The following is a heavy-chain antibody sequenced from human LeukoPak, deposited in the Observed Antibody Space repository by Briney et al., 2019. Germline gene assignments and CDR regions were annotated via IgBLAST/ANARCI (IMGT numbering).Heavy chain of an antibody. CDR3: ARGGYSYVDY. J-gene: IGHJ4*02. D-gene: IGHD5-18*01. CDR2: INHSGST. CDR1: GGSFSGYY. V-gene: IGHV4-34*01. Sequence: SETLSLTCAVYGGSFSGYYWSWIRQPPGKGLEWIGEINHSGSTNYNPSLKSRVTISVDTSKNQFSLKLSPVTAADTAVYYCARGGYSYVDYWGQGTLVTVSS.